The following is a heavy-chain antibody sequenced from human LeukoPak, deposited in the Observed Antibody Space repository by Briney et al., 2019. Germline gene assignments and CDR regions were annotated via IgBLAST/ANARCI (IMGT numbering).Heavy chain of an antibody. CDR2: ISYDGSNK. CDR1: GFTFSSYG. V-gene: IGHV3-30*18. CDR3: AKDVIAATGSRGMDV. Sequence: PGGSLRLSCAASGFTFSSYGMHWVRQAPGKGLEWVAVISYDGSNKYYADSVKGRFTISRDNSKNTLYMQMNSLRAEDTALYYCAKDVIAATGSRGMDVWGQGTTVTVSS. D-gene: IGHD6-13*01. J-gene: IGHJ6*02.